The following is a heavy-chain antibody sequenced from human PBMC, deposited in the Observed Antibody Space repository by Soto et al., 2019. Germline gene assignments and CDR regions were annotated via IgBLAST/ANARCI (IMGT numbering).Heavy chain of an antibody. CDR2: INPSGGST. CDR3: ARARYCSSTSCYFVQYYYYYYGMDV. Sequence: GASVKVSCKASGYTFTSYYMHWVRQAPGQGLEWIGIINPSGGSTSYAQKFQGRVTMTRDTSTSTVYMELSSLRSEDTAVYYCARARYCSSTSCYFVQYYYYYYGMDVWGQGTTVTVSS. J-gene: IGHJ6*02. V-gene: IGHV1-46*01. D-gene: IGHD2-2*01. CDR1: GYTFTSYY.